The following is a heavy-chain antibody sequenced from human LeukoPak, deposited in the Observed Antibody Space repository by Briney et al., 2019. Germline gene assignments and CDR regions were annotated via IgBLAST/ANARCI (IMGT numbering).Heavy chain of an antibody. CDR3: ARDRPGSDWYFDL. Sequence: PSETLSLTCTVSGGSISSYYWSWIRQPPGEGLEWVGHIYYLGSTNYNPSLKRRVTISIGTSKNYFSLKLNSVSAADTVVYYCARDRPGSDWYFDLWGRGTLVTVSS. CDR2: IYYLGST. V-gene: IGHV4-59*01. CDR1: GGSISSYY. D-gene: IGHD3-10*01. J-gene: IGHJ2*01.